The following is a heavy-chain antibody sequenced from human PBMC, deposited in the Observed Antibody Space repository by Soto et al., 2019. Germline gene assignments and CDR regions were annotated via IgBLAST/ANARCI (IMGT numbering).Heavy chain of an antibody. Sequence: SETLSLTCTVSGGSISRYYWSWIRQAPGRGLEWIGNIFSSGSTNYNPSLKSRVAISVDTSKNQVSLKLNAVTTTDTAVYYCAREYYDFWSVTYSYYGLDVWCQGTTVT. CDR2: IFSSGST. J-gene: IGHJ6*02. CDR3: AREYYDFWSVTYSYYGLDV. V-gene: IGHV4-59*01. CDR1: GGSISRYY. D-gene: IGHD3-3*01.